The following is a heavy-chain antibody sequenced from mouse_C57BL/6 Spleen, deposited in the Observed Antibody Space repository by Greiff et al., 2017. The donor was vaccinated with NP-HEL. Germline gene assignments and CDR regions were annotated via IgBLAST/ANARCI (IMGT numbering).Heavy chain of an antibody. CDR3: AREAGYDGLYYAMDY. D-gene: IGHD2-2*01. V-gene: IGHV1-52*01. Sequence: QVQLQQPGAELVRPGSSVKLSCKASGYTFTSYWMHWVKQRPIQGLEWIGNIDPSDSETHYNQKFKDKATLTVDKSSSTAYMQLSSLTSEDSAVYYCAREAGYDGLYYAMDYWGQGTSVTVSS. J-gene: IGHJ4*01. CDR2: IDPSDSET. CDR1: GYTFTSYW.